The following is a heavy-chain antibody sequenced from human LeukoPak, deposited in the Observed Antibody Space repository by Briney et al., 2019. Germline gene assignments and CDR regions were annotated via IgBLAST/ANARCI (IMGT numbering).Heavy chain of an antibody. CDR3: ARGADFWRGYRHYYYYYMDV. D-gene: IGHD3-3*01. CDR1: GGSFSGYY. CDR2: INHSGNT. Sequence: PSETLSLTCAVYGGSFSGYYWSWIRQPPGKGLEWLGEINHSGNTNYNPSLKSRVTISVDTSKNQFSLKLSSVTAADTAVYFCARGADFWRGYRHYYYYYMDVWGKGTTVTVSS. J-gene: IGHJ6*03. V-gene: IGHV4-34*01.